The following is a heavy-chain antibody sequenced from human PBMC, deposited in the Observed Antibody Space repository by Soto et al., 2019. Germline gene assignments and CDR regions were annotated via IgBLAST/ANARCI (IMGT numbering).Heavy chain of an antibody. CDR2: INHSGST. J-gene: IGHJ4*02. Sequence: QVQLQQWSAGLLKPSETLSITCGVSGGSLSGHYWSWIRQTPTKGLEWIGEINHSGSTNYNPSFKSRITTSVDSSKNQLSLSLSSATAADSGVYYCARAIIRVGRYSDLWGQGTPVTVSS. CDR3: ARAIIRVGRYSDL. CDR1: GGSLSGHY. D-gene: IGHD3-3*01. V-gene: IGHV4-34*02.